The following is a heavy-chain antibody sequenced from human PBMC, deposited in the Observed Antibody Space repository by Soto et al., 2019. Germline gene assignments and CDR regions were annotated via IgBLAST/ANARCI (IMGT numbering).Heavy chain of an antibody. CDR2: ISAYNGNT. J-gene: IGHJ4*02. CDR3: AIDEECISTSCYPDY. CDR1: GYTFTSYG. D-gene: IGHD2-2*01. Sequence: QVQLVQSGAEVKKPGASVKVSCKASGYTFTSYGISWVRQAPGQGLEWMGWISAYNGNTNYAQKLQGRVTMTTDTSTSTAYMELRSLRSDDTAVYYCAIDEECISTSCYPDYWGQGTLVTVSS. V-gene: IGHV1-18*01.